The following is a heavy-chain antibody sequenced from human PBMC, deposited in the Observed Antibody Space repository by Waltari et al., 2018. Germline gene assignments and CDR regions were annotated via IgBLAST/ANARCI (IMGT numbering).Heavy chain of an antibody. CDR1: GDTFTGDL. CDR3: ARDPPPDSSMTGIAWSLDS. Sequence: QVQLVQSGAEVKKPGASVKVSCKASGDTFTGDLIHWVRQAPGQGLEWMGCINPNSGDTKYAPEFQGRVTLTRDTSIKTSYMELNRLRYDDSAIYYCARDPPPDSSMTGIAWSLDSWGQGTLVTVSS. V-gene: IGHV1-2*02. J-gene: IGHJ5*01. CDR2: INPNSGDT. D-gene: IGHD1-1*01.